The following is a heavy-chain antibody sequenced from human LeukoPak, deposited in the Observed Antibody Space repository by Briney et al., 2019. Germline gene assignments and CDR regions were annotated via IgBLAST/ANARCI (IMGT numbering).Heavy chain of an antibody. CDR1: GYTLTELS. CDR2: FDPEDGET. CDR3: ATDAPDIVVVPAATDYYYYGIDV. D-gene: IGHD2-2*01. V-gene: IGHV1-24*01. Sequence: ASVKVSCKVSGYTLTELSMHWVRQAPGKGLEWMGGFDPEDGETIYAQKFQGRVTMTEDTSTDTAYMELSSLRSEDTAVYYCATDAPDIVVVPAATDYYYYGIDVWGQGTTVTVSS. J-gene: IGHJ6*02.